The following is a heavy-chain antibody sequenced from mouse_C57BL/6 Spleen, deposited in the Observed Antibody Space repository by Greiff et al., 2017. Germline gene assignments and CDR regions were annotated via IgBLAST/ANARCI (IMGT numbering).Heavy chain of an antibody. CDR2: IDPENGDT. J-gene: IGHJ2*01. CDR1: GFNIKDDY. Sequence: EVQLQQSGAELVRPGASVKLSCTASGFNIKDDYMHWVKQRPEQGLEWIGWIDPENGDTEYASKFQGKATITADTSSNTAYLQLSSLTSEDTAVYYCTTGSNYAYWGQGTTRTVSS. V-gene: IGHV14-4*01. D-gene: IGHD2-5*01. CDR3: TTGSNYAY.